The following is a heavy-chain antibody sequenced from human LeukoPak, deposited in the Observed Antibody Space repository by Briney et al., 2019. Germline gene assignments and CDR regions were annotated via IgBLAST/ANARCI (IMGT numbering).Heavy chain of an antibody. J-gene: IGHJ5*02. V-gene: IGHV1-46*01. CDR2: LNPSGDGT. Sequence: AAVEVSCKASGHTFTTYYVHLVRPDPGQGLEWVGVLNPSGDGTNYPQRFQGRVTLTSDTSTSTVYMELSSLRSEDTAIYYCAKETPKTGWFDPWGQGTLVTLSS. CDR3: AKETPKTGWFDP. D-gene: IGHD1-14*01. CDR1: GHTFTTYY.